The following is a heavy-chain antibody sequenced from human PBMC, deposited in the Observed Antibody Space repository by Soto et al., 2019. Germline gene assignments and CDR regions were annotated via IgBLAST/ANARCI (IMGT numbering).Heavy chain of an antibody. V-gene: IGHV1-46*01. J-gene: IGHJ5*02. CDR2: INPSEGRT. D-gene: IGHD4-4*01. CDR1: GYPFTSYH. Sequence: QVQLVQSGAEVRKPGASVKISCQTSGYPFTSYHMHWVRQAPGQGLEWMGVINPSEGRTRYSQKFQDRVNMPRDTSTSTVYMELSRLRSEDAAKYFCARGREYSFGYNWFDPWGPGTLVTVSS. CDR3: ARGREYSFGYNWFDP.